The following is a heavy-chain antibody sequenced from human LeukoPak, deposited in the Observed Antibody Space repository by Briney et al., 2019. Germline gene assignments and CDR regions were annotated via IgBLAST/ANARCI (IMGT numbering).Heavy chain of an antibody. CDR2: IIPMFGKA. V-gene: IGHV1-69*13. D-gene: IGHD2-8*01. J-gene: IGHJ4*02. CDR1: GGSFSNYA. Sequence: SVKVSCKASGGSFSNYAISWARQAPGQGLEWMGGIIPMFGKANYAQKFQGRVTITADESTSTAYMELSSLRSEDTAVYYCATVPHVWYRRYYFDYWGQGTLVTVSS. CDR3: ATVPHVWYRRYYFDY.